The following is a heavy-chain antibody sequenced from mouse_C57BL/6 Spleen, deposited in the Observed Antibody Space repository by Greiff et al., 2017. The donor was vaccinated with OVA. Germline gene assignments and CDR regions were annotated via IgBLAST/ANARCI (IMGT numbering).Heavy chain of an antibody. CDR2: INPNNGGT. V-gene: IGHV1-26*01. CDR1: GYTFTDYY. J-gene: IGHJ2*01. Sequence: EVQLQQSGPELVKPGASVKISCKASGYTFTDYYMNWVKQSHGKSLEWIGDINPNNGGTSYNQKFKGKATLTVDKSSSTAYMELRSLTSEDSAVYYCARGGNFDDWGQGTTLTVSS. CDR3: ARGGNFDD.